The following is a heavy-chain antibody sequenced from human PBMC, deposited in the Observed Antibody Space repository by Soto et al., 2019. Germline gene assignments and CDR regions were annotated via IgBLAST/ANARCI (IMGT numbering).Heavy chain of an antibody. D-gene: IGHD6-13*01. Sequence: QVQLVQSGAEVKKPGASVKVSCKASGYTFTSYYMHWVRQAPGQGFEWMGIINPSGGSKSYAQKLQGRVTLTRDTSTSTVYMELSSLRSDDTAVYYCARGSAAAGNIPRGHNWYDPWGQRTLVTVSS. V-gene: IGHV1-46*03. J-gene: IGHJ5*02. CDR1: GYTFTSYY. CDR3: ARGSAAAGNIPRGHNWYDP. CDR2: INPSGGSK.